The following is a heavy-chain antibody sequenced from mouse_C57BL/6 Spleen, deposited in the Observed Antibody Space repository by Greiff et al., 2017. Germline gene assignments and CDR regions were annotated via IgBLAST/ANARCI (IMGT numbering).Heavy chain of an antibody. J-gene: IGHJ2*01. CDR1: GYTFTEYT. CDR2: FYPGSGSI. CDR3: ARHERVRRWFDY. V-gene: IGHV1-62-2*01. D-gene: IGHD1-1*02. Sequence: VQLQQSGAELVKPGASVKLSCKATGYTFTEYTIHWVKQRSGQGLEWIGWFYPGSGSIKYNEKFKDKATVTADNSSSSVYMELSRLTSEDSAVYFCARHERVRRWFDYCGPGTTLTVSS.